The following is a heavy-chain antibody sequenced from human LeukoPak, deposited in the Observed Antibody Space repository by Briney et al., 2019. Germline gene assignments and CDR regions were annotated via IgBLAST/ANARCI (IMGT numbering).Heavy chain of an antibody. CDR1: GYTFTSYY. D-gene: IGHD3-3*01. CDR2: ISAYNGNT. J-gene: IGHJ5*02. CDR3: ARDVGRTIFGVVILGRNNWFDP. V-gene: IGHV1-18*04. Sequence: ASVKVSCKASGYTFTSYYMHWVRQAPGQGLEWMGWISAYNGNTNYAQKLQGRVTMTTDTSTSTAYMELRSLRSDDTAVYYCARDVGRTIFGVVILGRNNWFDPWGQGTLVTVSS.